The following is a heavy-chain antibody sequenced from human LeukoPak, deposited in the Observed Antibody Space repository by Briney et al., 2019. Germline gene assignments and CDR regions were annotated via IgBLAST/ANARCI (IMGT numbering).Heavy chain of an antibody. CDR2: INQDGSEI. CDR1: GFSLSTSW. Sequence: GGSLRLSCVASGFSLSTSWMSWVRQAPGRGLEWVANINQDGSEIYYVDSVKGRFTISRDNAKNSLYLQMNSLRAEDSAMYYCARRDGYSIFQHWGQGTLVTVSS. V-gene: IGHV3-7*03. J-gene: IGHJ1*01. D-gene: IGHD5-24*01. CDR3: ARRDGYSIFQH.